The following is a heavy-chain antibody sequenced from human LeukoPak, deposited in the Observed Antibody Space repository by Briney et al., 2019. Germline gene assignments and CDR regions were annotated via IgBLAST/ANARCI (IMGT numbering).Heavy chain of an antibody. Sequence: PGGSLRLSCAASGFTFSSYAMSWVRQAPGKGLEWVSAISGSGGSTYYADSVKGRFTISRDNSKNTLYLQMNSLRAEDTAVYYCAKAPTMVRGVKFTWKDYWGQGTLVTVSS. CDR1: GFTFSSYA. CDR3: AKAPTMVRGVKFTWKDY. CDR2: ISGSGGST. D-gene: IGHD3-10*01. V-gene: IGHV3-23*01. J-gene: IGHJ4*02.